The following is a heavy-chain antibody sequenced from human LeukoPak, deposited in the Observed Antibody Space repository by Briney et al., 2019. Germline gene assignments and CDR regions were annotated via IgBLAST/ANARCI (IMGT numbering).Heavy chain of an antibody. CDR3: ARDWNPYDFWSGFAREMDV. V-gene: IGHV3-21*01. D-gene: IGHD3-3*01. CDR2: ISSSSSYI. J-gene: IGHJ6*02. Sequence: GGSLRLSCAASGFTFSSYSMNWVRQAPGKGLEWVSSISSSSSYIYYADSVKGRFTISRDNAKSSLYLQMNSLRAEDTAVYYCARDWNPYDFWSGFAREMDVWGQGTTVTVSS. CDR1: GFTFSSYS.